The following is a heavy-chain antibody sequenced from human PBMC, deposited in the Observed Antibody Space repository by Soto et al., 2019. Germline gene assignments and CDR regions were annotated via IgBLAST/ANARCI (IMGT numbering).Heavy chain of an antibody. V-gene: IGHV4-59*01. CDR1: GGSISSYC. D-gene: IGHD2-2*02. Sequence: SETLSLTCTVSGGSISSYCWSWIRQPPGKGLEWIGYIYYSGSTNYNPSLKSRVTISVDTSKNQFSLKLSSVTAADTAVYYCARFVVVPAAIKIPEFGFGPWGQGTLVTVSS. CDR2: IYYSGST. J-gene: IGHJ5*02. CDR3: ARFVVVPAAIKIPEFGFGP.